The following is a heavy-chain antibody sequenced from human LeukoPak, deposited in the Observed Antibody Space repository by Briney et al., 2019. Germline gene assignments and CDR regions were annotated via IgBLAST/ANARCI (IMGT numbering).Heavy chain of an antibody. J-gene: IGHJ4*02. V-gene: IGHV3-30-3*01. D-gene: IGHD6-19*01. Sequence: GGSLRLTCAASGFTFSSYAMHWVRQAPGKGLEWVSVISYDGSNKYYADSVKGRFTISRDNSKNTLYLQMNSLRAEDTAVYYCARDLGGEQWLAIDYWGQGTLVTVSS. CDR1: GFTFSSYA. CDR2: ISYDGSNK. CDR3: ARDLGGEQWLAIDY.